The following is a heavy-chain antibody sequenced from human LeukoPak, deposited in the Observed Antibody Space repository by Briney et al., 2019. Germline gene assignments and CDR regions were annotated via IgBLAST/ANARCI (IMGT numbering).Heavy chain of an antibody. CDR2: IYYSGST. CDR3: ARAYSSGWYNWFDP. D-gene: IGHD6-19*01. Sequence: SETLSLTCTVSGGSISSHYWSWIRQPPGKGLEWIGYIYYSGSTNYNPSLKSRVTISVDTSKNQFSLKLSSVTAADTTVYYCARAYSSGWYNWFDPWGQGTLVTVSS. J-gene: IGHJ5*02. V-gene: IGHV4-59*11. CDR1: GGSISSHY.